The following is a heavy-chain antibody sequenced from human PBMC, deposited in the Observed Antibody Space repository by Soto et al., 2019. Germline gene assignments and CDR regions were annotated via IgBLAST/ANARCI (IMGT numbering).Heavy chain of an antibody. CDR3: ARGIDLGYNYGYEGFDY. V-gene: IGHV3-53*01. CDR2: IYSGGNR. CDR1: GFTFSSNY. D-gene: IGHD5-18*01. J-gene: IGHJ4*02. Sequence: EVQLVESGGGLIQPGGSLRLSCAASGFTFSSNYMSWVRQAPGKGLEWVSVIYSGGNRYYADSVKGRFTISRDNSKNTLYLQMNSLKAEDTAVYYCARGIDLGYNYGYEGFDYWGQGTLVTVSS.